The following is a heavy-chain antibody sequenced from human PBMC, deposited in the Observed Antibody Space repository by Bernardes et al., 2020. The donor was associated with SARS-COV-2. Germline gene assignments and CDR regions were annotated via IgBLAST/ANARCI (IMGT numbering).Heavy chain of an antibody. D-gene: IGHD2-21*02. Sequence: ASVEVCCKASGYTFTDYFIHWVRQAPGQRLEWMGWINPNTGGTNYVQKFQGRVTMTRDTSITTAYMELSWLGSDDTAIYYCARTRTTISTTGIPVDYWGQGTLVTVSS. J-gene: IGHJ4*02. CDR3: ARTRTTISTTGIPVDY. CDR2: INPNTGGT. CDR1: GYTFTDYF. V-gene: IGHV1-2*02.